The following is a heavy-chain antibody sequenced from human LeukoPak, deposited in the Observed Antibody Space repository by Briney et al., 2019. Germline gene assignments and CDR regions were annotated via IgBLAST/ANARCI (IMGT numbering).Heavy chain of an antibody. D-gene: IGHD2-21*02. CDR1: GFTFSGYA. CDR2: IPSNGGTT. CDR3: VRDRVVVTATFDC. J-gene: IGHJ4*02. V-gene: IGHV3-64D*06. Sequence: PGGSLRLSCSASGFTFSGYAMHWVRQAPGKGLEYVSGIPSNGGTTYYADSVKGRFTISRDNSKNTLYLQMSSLRAEDTAVYFCVRDRVVVTATFDCWGQGTWSPSPQ.